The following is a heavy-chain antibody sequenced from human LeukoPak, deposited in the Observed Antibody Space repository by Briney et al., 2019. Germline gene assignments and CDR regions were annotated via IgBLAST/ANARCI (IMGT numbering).Heavy chain of an antibody. CDR1: GFTFSSHS. V-gene: IGHV3-21*01. CDR2: INSGGSYI. J-gene: IGHJ5*02. Sequence: GGSLRLSCAASGFTFSSHSMHWVRQAPGKGLEWVSSINSGGSYILYADSMKGRFTISRDDAKNTLYLQMNSLRAEDTAVYYCARALRVAGTGGDNWFDPWGQGTLVTVSS. CDR3: ARALRVAGTGGDNWFDP. D-gene: IGHD2-15*01.